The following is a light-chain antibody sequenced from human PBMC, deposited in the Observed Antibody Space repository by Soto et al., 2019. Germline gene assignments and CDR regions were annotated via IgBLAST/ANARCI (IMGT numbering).Light chain of an antibody. CDR2: GAF. J-gene: IGKJ1*01. V-gene: IGKV1-39*01. Sequence: DIQMTQSPSSLSASVGDRVTITCGASQTISRYANCYQQKPGKAPKLLISGAFDLQTGVPSRFSGSGSGTDFTLTINGLQPDDSATYYCQQSYNTPWTFGQGTKVDI. CDR3: QQSYNTPWT. CDR1: QTISRY.